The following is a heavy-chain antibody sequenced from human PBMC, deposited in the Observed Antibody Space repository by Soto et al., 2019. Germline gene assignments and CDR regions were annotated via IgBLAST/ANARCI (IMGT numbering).Heavy chain of an antibody. CDR3: ARDLDYYDSSGYLDY. J-gene: IGHJ4*02. V-gene: IGHV3-30-3*01. CDR2: ISYDGSNK. Sequence: GGSLRLCCAASGFTFSSYAMHWVRQAPGKGLEWVAVISYDGSNKYYADSVKGRFTISRDNSKNTLYLQMNSLRAEDTAVYYCARDLDYYDSSGYLDYWGQGTLVTVSS. CDR1: GFTFSSYA. D-gene: IGHD3-22*01.